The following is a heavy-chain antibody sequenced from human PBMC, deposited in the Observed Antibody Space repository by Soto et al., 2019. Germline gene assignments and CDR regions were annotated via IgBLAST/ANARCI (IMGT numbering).Heavy chain of an antibody. V-gene: IGHV1-69*06. CDR1: GATFSNYV. Sequence: QVQLVQSGAEVKKPGSSVRVSCKASGATFSNYVISWVRQAPGQGLEWMGEVIPMLGTSRHAQKFQDRVTITADNSTSTAYMELSSLRSADTAAYYCRLPADNGGSGLDYWGQGTLVTVSS. CDR3: RLPADNGGSGLDY. CDR2: VIPMLGTS. D-gene: IGHD3-22*01. J-gene: IGHJ4*02.